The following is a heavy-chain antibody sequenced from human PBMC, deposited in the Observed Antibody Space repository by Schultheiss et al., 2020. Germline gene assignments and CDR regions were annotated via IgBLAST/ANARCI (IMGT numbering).Heavy chain of an antibody. CDR3: ARDVHKYSGTQYGAY. Sequence: SGPTLVKPTETLTLTCTVSGFSLSNARMGVSWIRQPPGKGLEWIGYIYYSGSTNYNPSLKSRVTISVDTSKNQFSLKLSSVTAADTAVYYCARDVHKYSGTQYGAYWGQGTLVTVSS. CDR1: GFSLSNARMG. D-gene: IGHD1-26*01. V-gene: IGHV4-61*01. J-gene: IGHJ4*02. CDR2: IYYSGST.